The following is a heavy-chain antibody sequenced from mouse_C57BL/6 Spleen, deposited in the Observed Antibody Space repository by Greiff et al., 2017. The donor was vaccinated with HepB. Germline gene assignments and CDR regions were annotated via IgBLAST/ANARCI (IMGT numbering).Heavy chain of an antibody. J-gene: IGHJ4*01. Sequence: QVQLQQPGAELVKPGASVKMSCKASGYTFTSYWISWVKQRPGQGLEWIGDIYPGSGSTNYNEKFKSKATLTVDTSSSTAYMQLSSLTSEDSAVYYCARSEDYYAMDYWGQGTSVTVSS. CDR3: ARSEDYYAMDY. CDR1: GYTFTSYW. V-gene: IGHV1-55*01. CDR2: IYPGSGST.